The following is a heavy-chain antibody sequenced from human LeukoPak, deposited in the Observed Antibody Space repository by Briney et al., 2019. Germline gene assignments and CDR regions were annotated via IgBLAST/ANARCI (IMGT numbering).Heavy chain of an antibody. CDR3: AKDIMGSNLYYYYYYMDV. CDR1: GLTFSSYW. Sequence: GGSLRLSCAASGLTFSSYWMSWVRQAPGKGLEWVANIKQDGNEKYYVDSVKGRFTISRDNSKNSLYLQMNSLRTEDTALYYCAKDIMGSNLYYYYYYMDVWGKGTTVTVSS. CDR2: IKQDGNEK. V-gene: IGHV3-7*03. J-gene: IGHJ6*03. D-gene: IGHD3-16*01.